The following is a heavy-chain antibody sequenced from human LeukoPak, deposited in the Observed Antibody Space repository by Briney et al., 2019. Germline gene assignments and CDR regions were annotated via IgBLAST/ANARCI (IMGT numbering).Heavy chain of an antibody. CDR2: ISGSGGST. V-gene: IGHV3-23*01. Sequence: GGSLRLSCAASGFTFSSYAMSWVRQAPGEGLEWVSAISGSGGSTYYADSVKGRFTISRDNSKNTLYLQMNSLRAEDTAVYYCAKDSGVVITSNDAFDIWGQGTMVTVSS. CDR1: GFTFSSYA. J-gene: IGHJ3*02. D-gene: IGHD3-22*01. CDR3: AKDSGVVITSNDAFDI.